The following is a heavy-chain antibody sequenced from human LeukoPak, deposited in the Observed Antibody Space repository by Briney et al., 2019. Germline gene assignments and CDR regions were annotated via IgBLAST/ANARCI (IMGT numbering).Heavy chain of an antibody. V-gene: IGHV3-23*01. J-gene: IGHJ4*02. CDR1: GFTFSSYA. CDR2: ISGGGGST. Sequence: GGSLRLSCAASGFTFSSYAMNWVRQAPGKGLEWVSAISGGGGSTYYADSVKGRFTISRDNSKNTLYLQMNSLRAEDTAVYYCAKDLYGGSAKDLDYWGQGTLVTVSS. D-gene: IGHD2-15*01. CDR3: AKDLYGGSAKDLDY.